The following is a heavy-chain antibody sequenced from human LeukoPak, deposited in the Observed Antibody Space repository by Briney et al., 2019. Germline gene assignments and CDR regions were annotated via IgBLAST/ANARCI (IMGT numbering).Heavy chain of an antibody. CDR3: AKGRCSSTSCPYYFDY. Sequence: GGSLRLSCAASGFTFSSYAMSWVRQAPGKGLEWVSVISGSGGSTHYADSVKGRFTISRDNSRNTLYLQMNSLRAEDTALYYCAKGRCSSTSCPYYFDYWGQGTLVTVSS. V-gene: IGHV3-23*01. CDR1: GFTFSSYA. D-gene: IGHD2-2*01. J-gene: IGHJ4*02. CDR2: ISGSGGST.